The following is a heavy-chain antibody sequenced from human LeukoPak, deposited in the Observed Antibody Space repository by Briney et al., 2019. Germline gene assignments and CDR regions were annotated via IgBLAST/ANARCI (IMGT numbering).Heavy chain of an antibody. CDR3: ARDLAVAGSSVWFDP. D-gene: IGHD6-19*01. Sequence: SCKASGYTFTSYYMHWVRQAPGKGLEWVAVISYDGSNKYYADSVKGRFTISRDNSKNTLYLQMNSLRAEDTAVYYCARDLAVAGSSVWFDPWGQGTLVTVSS. CDR1: GYTFTSYY. CDR2: ISYDGSNK. J-gene: IGHJ5*02. V-gene: IGHV3-30*04.